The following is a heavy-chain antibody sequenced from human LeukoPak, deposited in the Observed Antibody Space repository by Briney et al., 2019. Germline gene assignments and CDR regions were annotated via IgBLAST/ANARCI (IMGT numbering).Heavy chain of an antibody. CDR2: INPNSGGT. J-gene: IGHJ5*02. D-gene: IGHD2-2*01. V-gene: IGHV1-2*02. CDR1: GYTFTGYY. CDR3: ARDRRDCSSTSCYSGWFDP. Sequence: ASVKVSCKASGYTFTGYYMHWVRQAPGQGLEWMGWINPNSGGTNYAQKFQGRVTMTRDTSISTAYMELRSLRSDDTAVYYCARDRRDCSSTSCYSGWFDPWGQGTLVTVSS.